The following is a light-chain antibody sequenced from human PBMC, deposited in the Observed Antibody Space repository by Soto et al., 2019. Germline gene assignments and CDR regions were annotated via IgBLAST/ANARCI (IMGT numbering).Light chain of an antibody. J-gene: IGKJ2*01. V-gene: IGKV1-39*01. CDR1: QNITLF. CDR3: QQTYNTPYS. CDR2: GAS. Sequence: DIRMTQSPSSLSASVGDRVTITCRASQNITLFLNWYQQKPGKAPKLLIYGASSLESGVPSRYSGGGSGTDFTLTISSLRPEDFVTYYCQQTYNTPYSFGQGTKLEI.